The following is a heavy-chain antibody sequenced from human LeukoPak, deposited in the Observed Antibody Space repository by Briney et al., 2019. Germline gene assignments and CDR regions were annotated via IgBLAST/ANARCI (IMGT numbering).Heavy chain of an antibody. CDR1: RFTFSSYA. J-gene: IGHJ3*02. V-gene: IGHV3-23*01. CDR2: ISGSGGST. CDR3: AKDSSGYYAFDI. D-gene: IGHD3-22*01. Sequence: GGSLRLSCAASRFTFSSYAMSWVRQAPGKGLEWVSAISGSGGSTYYADSVKGRFAISRDNSKNTLYLKINSPRAEDTAVYYCAKDSSGYYAFDIWGQGTMVTVSS.